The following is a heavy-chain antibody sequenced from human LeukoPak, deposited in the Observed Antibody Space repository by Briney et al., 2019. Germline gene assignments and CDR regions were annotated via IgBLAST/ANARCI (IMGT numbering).Heavy chain of an antibody. V-gene: IGHV3-30*14. CDR2: LSSDGSKK. D-gene: IGHD3-10*01. CDR1: GYTFKTYA. CDR3: AKVGGALWFGDY. Sequence: GGSLRLSCAASGYTFKTYAMHWVRQAPGRGLEWVAILSSDGSKKYYADSVKGRFTISRDNSKNTLYLQMNSLRDEDTAVYYCAKVGGALWFGDYWGQGTLVTVSS. J-gene: IGHJ4*02.